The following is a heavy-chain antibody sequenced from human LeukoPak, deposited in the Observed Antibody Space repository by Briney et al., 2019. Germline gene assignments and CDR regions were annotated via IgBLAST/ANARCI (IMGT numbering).Heavy chain of an antibody. CDR2: IYHSGST. Sequence: SETLSLTCTVSGYSISSGYYWGWIRQPPGKGLEWIGSIYHSGSTYYNPSLKSRVTISVDRSKNQFSLKLSSVTAADTAVYYCARDKADVLAAAGPYYFDYWGQGTLVTVSS. CDR1: GYSISSGYY. D-gene: IGHD6-13*01. CDR3: ARDKADVLAAAGPYYFDY. V-gene: IGHV4-38-2*02. J-gene: IGHJ4*02.